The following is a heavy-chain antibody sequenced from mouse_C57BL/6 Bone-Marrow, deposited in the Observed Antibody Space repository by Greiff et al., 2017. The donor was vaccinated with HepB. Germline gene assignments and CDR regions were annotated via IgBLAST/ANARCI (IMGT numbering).Heavy chain of an antibody. Sequence: EVQGVESGGGLVQPKGSLKLSCAASGFTFNTYAMHWVRQAPGKGLEWVARIRSKSSNYATYYADSVKDRFTISRDDSQSMLYLQMNNLKTEDTAMYYCVREVYYYGSSYLYWYFDVWGTGTTVTVSS. V-gene: IGHV10-3*01. CDR1: GFTFNTYA. D-gene: IGHD1-1*01. CDR2: IRSKSSNYAT. CDR3: VREVYYYGSSYLYWYFDV. J-gene: IGHJ1*03.